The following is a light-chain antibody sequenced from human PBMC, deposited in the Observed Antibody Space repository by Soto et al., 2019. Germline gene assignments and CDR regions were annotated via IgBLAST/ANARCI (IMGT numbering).Light chain of an antibody. CDR3: NSYASSNTDV. J-gene: IGLJ1*01. Sequence: QSALTQPASVSGSPGQSITISCTGTSSDIGDYKYVSWYQQHPGKAPKLMIYEVTNRPSGVSHRFSGSKSGNTASLTISGLQAEDEADYYCNSYASSNTDVFGTGTKLTVL. CDR1: SSDIGDYKY. V-gene: IGLV2-14*01. CDR2: EVT.